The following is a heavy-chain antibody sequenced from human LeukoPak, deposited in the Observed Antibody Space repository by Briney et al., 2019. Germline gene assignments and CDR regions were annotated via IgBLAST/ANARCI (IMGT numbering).Heavy chain of an antibody. J-gene: IGHJ4*02. CDR2: IYWDDDK. D-gene: IGHD6-13*01. CDR3: AHRRTDSSSWYECYFDY. V-gene: IGHV2-5*02. CDR1: GFSLSTSGVG. Sequence: KEFGPTLVKPTQTLTLTCTFSGFSLSTSGVGVGWIRQPPGKALEWLALIYWDDDKRYSPSLKSRLTITKDTSKNQVVLTMTNMDPVDTATYYCAHRRTDSSSWYECYFDYWGQGTLVTVSS.